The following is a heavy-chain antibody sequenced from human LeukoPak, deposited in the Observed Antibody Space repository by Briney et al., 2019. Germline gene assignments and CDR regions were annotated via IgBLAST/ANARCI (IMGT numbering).Heavy chain of an antibody. D-gene: IGHD2-15*01. CDR1: GGSISSGDYY. V-gene: IGHV4-30-4*08. CDR2: IFSSGST. J-gene: IGHJ4*02. Sequence: SETLSLTCTVSGGSISSGDYYWSWIRQPPGNGLEWIGYIFSSGSTYYNPSLKSRVTISVDTSKNQFSLKLTPVTAADTAVYYCARGYSPYPFDYWGQGTLVTVSS. CDR3: ARGYSPYPFDY.